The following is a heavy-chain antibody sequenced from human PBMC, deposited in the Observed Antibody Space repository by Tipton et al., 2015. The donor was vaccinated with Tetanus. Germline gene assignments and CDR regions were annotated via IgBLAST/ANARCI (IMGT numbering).Heavy chain of an antibody. CDR3: ARELHTARGGVDH. CDR2: IYYSGSS. D-gene: IGHD5-18*01. CDR1: GGSVTSGGHY. J-gene: IGHJ4*02. Sequence: TLSLTCTVSGGSVTSGGHYWSWIRQHPGKGLEWIGRIYYSGSSYQNPSLRSRLTISIDTSKNQFSLGLKSVTPAGSAVYYCARELHTARGGVDHWGQGTLVTVSS. V-gene: IGHV4-31*03.